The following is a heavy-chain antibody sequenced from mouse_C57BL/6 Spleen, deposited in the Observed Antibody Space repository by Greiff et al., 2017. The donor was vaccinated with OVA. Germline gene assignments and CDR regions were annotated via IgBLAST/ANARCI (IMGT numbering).Heavy chain of an antibody. V-gene: IGHV1-64*01. CDR2: IHPNSGST. Sequence: QVQLQQPGAELVKPGASVKLSCKASGYTFTSYWMHWVKQRPGQGLEWIGMIHPNSGSTNYNEKFKSKATLTVDKSSSTAYMQLSSLTSEYSAVYYCAREGRYGSSYWYFDVWGTGTTVTVSS. CDR3: AREGRYGSSYWYFDV. J-gene: IGHJ1*03. CDR1: GYTFTSYW. D-gene: IGHD1-1*01.